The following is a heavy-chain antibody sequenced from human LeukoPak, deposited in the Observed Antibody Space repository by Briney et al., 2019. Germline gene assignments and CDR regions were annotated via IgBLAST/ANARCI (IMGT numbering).Heavy chain of an antibody. CDR3: ARVPIAARIPYYFDY. CDR2: INSSGGST. D-gene: IGHD6-6*01. V-gene: IGHV1-46*03. CDR1: GYTFTSYY. J-gene: IGHJ4*02. Sequence: ASVKVSCKASGYTFTSYYMHWVLQAPGQGLEWMGIINSSGGSTSYAQKFQGRVTMTRDTSMSTVYMELSSLRSEDTAVYYCARVPIAARIPYYFDYWGQGTLVTVSS.